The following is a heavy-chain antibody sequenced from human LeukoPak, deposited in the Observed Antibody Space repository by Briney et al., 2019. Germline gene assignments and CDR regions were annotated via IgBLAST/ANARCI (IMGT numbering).Heavy chain of an antibody. CDR1: GGSISSYY. CDR2: IYTSGST. D-gene: IGHD3-22*01. CDR3: ARAGDSSGYEYYFDY. Sequence: PSETLSLTCTVSGGSISSYYWSWIRQPAGKGLEWIGRIYTSGSTNYNPSLKSRVTMSVDMSTNQFSLKLSSVTTADTAVYYCARAGDSSGYEYYFDYWGQGTLVTVSS. V-gene: IGHV4-4*07. J-gene: IGHJ4*02.